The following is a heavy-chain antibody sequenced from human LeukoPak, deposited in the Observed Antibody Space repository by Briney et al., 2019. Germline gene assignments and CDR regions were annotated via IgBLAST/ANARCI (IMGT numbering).Heavy chain of an antibody. D-gene: IGHD5-12*01. J-gene: IGHJ4*02. V-gene: IGHV3-21*01. CDR3: AKDRRGYSGYDYYFDY. CDR2: ISSSSSYI. CDR1: GFTFSSYS. Sequence: PGGSLRLSCAASGFTFSSYSMNWVRQAPGKGLEWVSSISSSSSYIYYADSVKGRFTISRDNAKNSLYLQMNSLRAEDTAVYYCAKDRRGYSGYDYYFDYWGQGTLVTVSS.